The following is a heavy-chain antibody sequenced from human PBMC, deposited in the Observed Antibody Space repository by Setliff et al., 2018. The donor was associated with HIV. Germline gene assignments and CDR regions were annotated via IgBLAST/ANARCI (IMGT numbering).Heavy chain of an antibody. D-gene: IGHD1-1*01. CDR3: ARRPPLTTGREYYFDF. J-gene: IGHJ4*02. Sequence: SETLSLTCTVSGDGISSWQRSWIRQPPGKELEWIGYFYTSGSTNYNPSLKSRVTISIDTSKNQFSLKLNAVTAADTAVYYCARRPPLTTGREYYFDFWGQGTLVTVSS. CDR2: FYTSGST. V-gene: IGHV4-4*09. CDR1: GDGISSWQ.